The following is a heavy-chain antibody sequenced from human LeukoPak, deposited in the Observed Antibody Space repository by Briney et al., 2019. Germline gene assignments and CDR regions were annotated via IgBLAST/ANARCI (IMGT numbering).Heavy chain of an antibody. D-gene: IGHD3-10*01. J-gene: IGHJ6*04. CDR2: IKQDGSEK. Sequence: GGSLRLSCAASGFTFSSYWMSWVRKAPGKGREWVANIKQDGSEKYYVDSVKGRFTIPRDNAKNSLYLQMNSLRDEDTAVYYSVREIWLGELLSTEVSGKGKPVTVSS. CDR1: GFTFSSYW. V-gene: IGHV3-7*01. CDR3: VREIWLGELLSTEV.